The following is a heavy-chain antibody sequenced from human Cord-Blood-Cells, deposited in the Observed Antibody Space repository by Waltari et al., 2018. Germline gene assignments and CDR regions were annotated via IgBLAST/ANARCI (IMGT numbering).Heavy chain of an antibody. D-gene: IGHD2-2*01. V-gene: IGHV4-34*01. CDR3: ARVPGYCSSTSCFDY. CDR1: GGSFSGYY. J-gene: IGHJ4*02. Sequence: QVQLQQWGAGLLKPSETLSLTCAVYGGSFSGYYWSWIRQPPGKGLEWIGEINHSGSTNYNPSLKSRVTISVDTSKNQFSLKLSSVTAADTAVYYCARVPGYCSSTSCFDYWGQGTLVTVSS. CDR2: INHSGST.